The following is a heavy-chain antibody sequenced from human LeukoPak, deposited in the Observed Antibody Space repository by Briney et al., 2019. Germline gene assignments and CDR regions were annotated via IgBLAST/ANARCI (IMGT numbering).Heavy chain of an antibody. CDR1: GFTFSSYA. J-gene: IGHJ4*02. Sequence: PGGSLRLSCAASGFTFSSYAMSWVRLAPGKGLEWVSAISGSGGSTYYADSVKGRFTISRDNSKNTLYLQMNSLRAEDTAVYYCAKNIAVAGTGDYWGQGTLVTVSS. D-gene: IGHD6-19*01. CDR3: AKNIAVAGTGDY. CDR2: ISGSGGST. V-gene: IGHV3-23*01.